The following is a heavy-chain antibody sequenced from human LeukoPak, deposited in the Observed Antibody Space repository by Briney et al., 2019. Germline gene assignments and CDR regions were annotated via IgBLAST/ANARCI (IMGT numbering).Heavy chain of an antibody. J-gene: IGHJ4*02. Sequence: ASVKVSSKASGDTFTGHYIHWGRQAPGQGLWWMGWINPKNAGTNFAQRFQGRVTMTRDTSISTAYMELSRLRSDDTALYYCARTLYISAVPGGFDYWGQGTLVTVSS. D-gene: IGHD6-13*01. CDR2: INPKNAGT. V-gene: IGHV1-2*02. CDR1: GDTFTGHY. CDR3: ARTLYISAVPGGFDY.